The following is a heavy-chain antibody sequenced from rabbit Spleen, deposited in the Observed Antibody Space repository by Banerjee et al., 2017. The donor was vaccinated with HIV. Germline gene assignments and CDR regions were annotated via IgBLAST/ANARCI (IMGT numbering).Heavy chain of an antibody. Sequence: QEQLVESGGGLVKPGGSLTLTCTASAFSFNNNYYMCWVRQAPGKGLEWIACIYAGSSSGFTYSATWAKGRFTCSKTSSTTVTLQMTSLTVADTATYFCARDLPDIIGWNFGFWGPGTLVTVS. CDR3: ARDLPDIIGWNFGF. V-gene: IGHV1S45*01. CDR1: AFSFNNNYY. J-gene: IGHJ3*01. D-gene: IGHD1-1*01. CDR2: IYAGSSSGFT.